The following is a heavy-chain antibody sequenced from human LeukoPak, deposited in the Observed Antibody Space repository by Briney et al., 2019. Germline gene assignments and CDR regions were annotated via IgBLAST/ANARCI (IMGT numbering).Heavy chain of an antibody. CDR3: ARADCSGGSCTGSFDY. CDR1: GGTFSSYA. Sequence: SVKVSCKASGGTFSSYAISWVRQAPGQGLEWMGRIIAIFGIANYAQKFQGRVTITADKSTSTAYMETSSLRSEDTAVYYCARADCSGGSCTGSFDYWGQGTLVTVSS. CDR2: IIAIFGIA. J-gene: IGHJ4*02. V-gene: IGHV1-69*04. D-gene: IGHD2-15*01.